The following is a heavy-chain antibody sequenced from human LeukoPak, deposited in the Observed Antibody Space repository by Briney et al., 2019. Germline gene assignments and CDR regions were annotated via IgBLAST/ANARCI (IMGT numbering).Heavy chain of an antibody. Sequence: GGSLRLSCAASGFTFSSYWMHWVRQAPGKGLVWVSRISNDGTTTTYADSVKGRFTISRDNAKNTLYLQMNSLRAEDTAVYYCARSQYCSGGSCYRIYYFDYWGQGTLVTVSS. CDR3: ARSQYCSGGSCYRIYYFDY. V-gene: IGHV3-74*01. CDR2: ISNDGTTT. CDR1: GFTFSSYW. J-gene: IGHJ4*02. D-gene: IGHD2-15*01.